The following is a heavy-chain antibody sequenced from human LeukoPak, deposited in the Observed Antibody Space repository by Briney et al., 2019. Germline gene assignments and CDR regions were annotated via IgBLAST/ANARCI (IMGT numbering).Heavy chain of an antibody. CDR1: GFTFGNYA. Sequence: GGSLRLSCQTSGFTFGNYAMSWVRQAQGKELEWISAISTNGVNTYYADSVKGRFTISRDNSRHTLSLQMNGLRADDTAVYYCARDGRPLDYWGQGTLVTVSS. J-gene: IGHJ4*02. D-gene: IGHD5-24*01. V-gene: IGHV3-23*01. CDR3: ARDGRPLDY. CDR2: ISTNGVNT.